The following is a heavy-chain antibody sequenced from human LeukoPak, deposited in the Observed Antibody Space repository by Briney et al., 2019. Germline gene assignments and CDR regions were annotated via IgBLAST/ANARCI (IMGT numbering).Heavy chain of an antibody. Sequence: SETLSLTCAVYGGSFSGYYWSWIRQPPGKGLEWIGEINHSGSTNYNPSLKSRVTISVDTSKNQFSLKLSSVTAADTAVYYCARPRLPVAIEYFDYWGQGTLVTVSS. J-gene: IGHJ4*02. CDR2: INHSGST. CDR1: GGSFSGYY. CDR3: ARPRLPVAIEYFDY. D-gene: IGHD2-15*01. V-gene: IGHV4-34*01.